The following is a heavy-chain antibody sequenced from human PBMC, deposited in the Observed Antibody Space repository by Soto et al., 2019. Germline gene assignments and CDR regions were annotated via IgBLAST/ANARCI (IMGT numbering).Heavy chain of an antibody. Sequence: QLQLQESGSGLVKPSQTLSLTCAVSGGSISSGGYSWSWIRQPPGKGLEWIGYIYHSGSTYYNPSRKMRVTISVDRSKNQFSLKLSSVTAADTAVYYCARGATQTGWFDPWGQGTLVTVSS. CDR2: IYHSGST. CDR3: ARGATQTGWFDP. J-gene: IGHJ5*02. D-gene: IGHD5-12*01. CDR1: GGSISSGGYS. V-gene: IGHV4-30-2*01.